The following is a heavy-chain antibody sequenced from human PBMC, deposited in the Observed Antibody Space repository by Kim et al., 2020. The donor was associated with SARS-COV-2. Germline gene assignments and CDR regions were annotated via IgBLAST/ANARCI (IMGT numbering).Heavy chain of an antibody. D-gene: IGHD6-6*01. CDR2: INHSGST. CDR3: ARDHVGASRSAIQY. Sequence: SETLSLTCAVSGESFSGYYWSWIRQPPGKGLEWIGEINHSGSTNYNPSLKSRVTISVDTSKNQFSLKLTSVTAADTAVYYCARDHVGASRSAIQYWVQGT. J-gene: IGHJ1*01. CDR1: GESFSGYY. V-gene: IGHV4-34*01.